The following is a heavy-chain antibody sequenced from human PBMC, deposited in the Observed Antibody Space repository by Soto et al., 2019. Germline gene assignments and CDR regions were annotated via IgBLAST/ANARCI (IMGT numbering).Heavy chain of an antibody. CDR2: INSDGSNI. J-gene: IGHJ3*01. CDR1: RFTFNHYW. Sequence: GGSLRLSCVASRFTFNHYWMHWVRQVPGKGLVWVSRINSDGSNIDFADSVKGRFTISRANAKNTLYLQMSSLRAEDTAVYYCAREGPPYCTRTTCYRPQDIWGQGTMVTVSS. CDR3: AREGPPYCTRTTCYRPQDI. D-gene: IGHD2-2*01. V-gene: IGHV3-74*01.